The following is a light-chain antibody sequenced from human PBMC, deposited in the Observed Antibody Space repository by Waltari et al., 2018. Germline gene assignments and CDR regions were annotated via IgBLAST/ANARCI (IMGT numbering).Light chain of an antibody. V-gene: IGLV1-47*01. CDR2: RIY. CDR1: RSNIGNNY. Sequence: QSVLTQPPSASGTPGQRVTISCSGGRSNIGNNYVFWYQQFPGTAPKLLIYRIYQRPAGVLDRFSGSNSGTSASLAISGLRSEDEADYYCAAWDDRLSVWVFGGGTKLTVL. CDR3: AAWDDRLSVWV. J-gene: IGLJ3*02.